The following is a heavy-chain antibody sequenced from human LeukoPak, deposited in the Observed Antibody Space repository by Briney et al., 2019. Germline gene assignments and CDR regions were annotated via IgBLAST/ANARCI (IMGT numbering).Heavy chain of an antibody. CDR1: GFAFSGYA. J-gene: IGHJ5*01. D-gene: IGHD6-19*01. Sequence: PGGSLRLSCTASGFAFSGYAMSWLRQPPGKGLEWVSTIYANSGNKYYAASVRGRFTISRDNSKNTFYLQLNTLRAEDTATYYCAKPISGGLALTDDWFHPWGQGTLVVVSS. V-gene: IGHV3-23*01. CDR3: AKPISGGLALTDDWFHP. CDR2: IYANSGNK.